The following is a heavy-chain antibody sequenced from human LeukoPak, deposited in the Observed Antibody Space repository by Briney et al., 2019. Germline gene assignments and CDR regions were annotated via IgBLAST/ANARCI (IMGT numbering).Heavy chain of an antibody. V-gene: IGHV4-59*01. CDR1: GGSIITYS. J-gene: IGHJ3*02. CDR3: ARGNYYDSSGYPIFDI. Sequence: SETLSLTCTVSGGSIITYSWSWIRQPPGKGLEWIGYIYYSGSTSYNPSLRRRVTISADTSKTQFSLNLRSVTAADTAVYYCARGNYYDSSGYPIFDIWGQGTMVTVSS. CDR2: IYYSGST. D-gene: IGHD3-22*01.